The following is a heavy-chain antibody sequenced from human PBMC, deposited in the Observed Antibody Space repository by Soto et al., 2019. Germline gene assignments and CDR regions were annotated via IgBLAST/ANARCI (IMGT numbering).Heavy chain of an antibody. J-gene: IGHJ4*02. Sequence: QVQLVQSGAEVTKPGASVKVSCKASGFTLTNYYFHWVRQAPGQGLEWMGIINPNGGVTTTAHKFRDRFTITWDTSTTTLYMVLSSLKSDDTAVYYCGRSLVVTALDSWGQGTLVTVSS. CDR2: INPNGGVT. D-gene: IGHD2-21*02. V-gene: IGHV1-46*01. CDR3: GRSLVVTALDS. CDR1: GFTLTNYY.